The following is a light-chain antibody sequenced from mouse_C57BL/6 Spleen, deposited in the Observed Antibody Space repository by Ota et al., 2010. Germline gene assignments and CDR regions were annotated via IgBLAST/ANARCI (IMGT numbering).Light chain of an antibody. Sequence: SISCRSSQSLVHSNGNTYLHWYLQMPGQSPKLLIYRVSNRFSGVPDRFTGSGSGTDFTLRISRVEAEDLGSLFCSQSTHVPFTFGSGTKLEI. J-gene: IGKJ4*01. CDR1: QSLVHSNGNTY. CDR3: SQSTHVPFT. CDR2: RVS. V-gene: IGKV1-110*01.